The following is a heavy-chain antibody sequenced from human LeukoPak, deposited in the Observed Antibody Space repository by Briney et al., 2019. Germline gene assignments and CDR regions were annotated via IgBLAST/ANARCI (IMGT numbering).Heavy chain of an antibody. CDR3: VTCSSNWSGSFDY. CDR1: GFSFGSYW. V-gene: IGHV3-74*01. Sequence: TGGSLRLSCAASGFSFGSYWMHWVRQAPGKGLVWVSRINSDGDITTYADSVKGLFTISRDNAKNTLYLQMNSLRGEDTAVYYCVTCSSNWSGSFDYWGQGTLVTVSS. CDR2: INSDGDIT. J-gene: IGHJ4*02. D-gene: IGHD3-10*01.